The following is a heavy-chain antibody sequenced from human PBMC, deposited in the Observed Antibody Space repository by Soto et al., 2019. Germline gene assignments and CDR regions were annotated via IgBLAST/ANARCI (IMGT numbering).Heavy chain of an antibody. CDR3: STSNYCSATSCHSSH. Sequence: QVQLQESGPGLVKPSGTLSLTCNVSGASISSSNWWRWVRQPPGKGLEWIGEIYHRGGTNYNPSLRSRVTISLDKSKNQFSLELNSVTAADTAIYYCSTSNYCSATSCHSSHWGQGTLVTVSS. CDR1: GASISSSNW. V-gene: IGHV4-4*02. J-gene: IGHJ4*02. D-gene: IGHD2-2*02. CDR2: IYHRGGT.